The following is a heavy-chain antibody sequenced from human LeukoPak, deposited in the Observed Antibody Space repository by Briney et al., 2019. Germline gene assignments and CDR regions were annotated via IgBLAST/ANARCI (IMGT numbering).Heavy chain of an antibody. CDR3: ASSRRIQLWPGSYYFDY. Sequence: PGGSLRLSCAASGFTFSSYTMNWVRQAPGKGLEWVSSISIGGDYIYYADSVKGRFTISRDNAKNSLYLQMNSLRAEDTAVYYCASSRRIQLWPGSYYFDYWGQGTLVTVSS. V-gene: IGHV3-21*01. CDR1: GFTFSSYT. J-gene: IGHJ4*02. D-gene: IGHD5-18*01. CDR2: ISIGGDYI.